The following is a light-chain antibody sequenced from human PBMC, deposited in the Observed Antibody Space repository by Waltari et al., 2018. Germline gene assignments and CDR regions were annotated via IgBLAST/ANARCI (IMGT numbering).Light chain of an antibody. Sequence: EIIMTQSPATLSVSPGDTATLFCRASQSVSINLAWYQQKPGQPPSLLIYGASTRATGVPARFSATGSGTKFTLTITSLQSEDFGLYYCHQYDNWPPYTFGQGTKLEI. V-gene: IGKV3-15*01. J-gene: IGKJ2*01. CDR2: GAS. CDR3: HQYDNWPPYT. CDR1: QSVSIN.